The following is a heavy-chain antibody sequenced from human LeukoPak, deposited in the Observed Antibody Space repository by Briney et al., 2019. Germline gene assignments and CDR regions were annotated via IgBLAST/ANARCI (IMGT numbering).Heavy chain of an antibody. CDR3: AKVGSTVTSYYYYYMDV. CDR1: GFTFNNHA. CDR2: ISGSAGNT. D-gene: IGHD4-11*01. Sequence: GGSLRLSCAASGFTFNNHAMSWVRQAPGKGLEWVSSISGSAGNTYYADSVKGRFTISRDTSQTTLYLQMNSPTAEDTAVYYCAKVGSTVTSYYYYYMDVWGKGTMVSVSS. J-gene: IGHJ6*03. V-gene: IGHV3-23*01.